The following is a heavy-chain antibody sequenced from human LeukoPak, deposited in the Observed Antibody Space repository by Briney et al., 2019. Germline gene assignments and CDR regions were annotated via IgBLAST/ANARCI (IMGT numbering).Heavy chain of an antibody. CDR3: AKMGSPITMVRGVPFDY. J-gene: IGHJ4*02. CDR2: ISYHGNNK. V-gene: IGHV3-30*18. D-gene: IGHD3-10*01. Sequence: GRSLRLSCAASGFTFSTHGMHWVRQASGKGLEWVAAISYHGNNKYYADSVKGRFTISRDNSKNTLYVQMNRLRAEDTAVYYCAKMGSPITMVRGVPFDYWGQGTLVTVSS. CDR1: GFTFSTHG.